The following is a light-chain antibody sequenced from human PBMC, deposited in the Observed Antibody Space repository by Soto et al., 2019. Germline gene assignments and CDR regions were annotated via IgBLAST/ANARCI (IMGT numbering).Light chain of an antibody. CDR1: SSNIGSNT. J-gene: IGLJ2*01. CDR2: SNN. CDR3: AAWDDSLNGPGVV. Sequence: QSVLTQPPSASGTPGQRVTISCSGSSSNIGSNTVNWYQQLPGTAPKLLIYSNNQRPSGVPDRFSGSKSGTSASLAISGLQSEDEDDYDCAAWDDSLNGPGVVFGGGTKLTVL. V-gene: IGLV1-44*01.